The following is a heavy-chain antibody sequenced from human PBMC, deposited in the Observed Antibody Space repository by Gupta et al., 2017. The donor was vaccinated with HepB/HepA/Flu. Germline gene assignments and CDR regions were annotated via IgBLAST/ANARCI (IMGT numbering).Heavy chain of an antibody. Sequence: EVQLVESGGGLVKPGGSRRLACAAAGFAFDLHTMNWVRQGPGKGLEWVATISSSSTSIYYADSVRGRFAISRDNAKNSLYLQMNNLGPDDTAVYYCARDKGTAWFSNDYWGQGTLVTVSS. CDR1: GFAFDLHT. J-gene: IGHJ4*02. V-gene: IGHV3-21*01. CDR2: ISSSSTSI. CDR3: ARDKGTAWFSNDY. D-gene: IGHD6-19*01.